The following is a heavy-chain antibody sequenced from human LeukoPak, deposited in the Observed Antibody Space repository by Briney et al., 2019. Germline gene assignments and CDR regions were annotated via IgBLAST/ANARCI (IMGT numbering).Heavy chain of an antibody. CDR3: ARGTRYCSSTSRFHGGLRCLDFDY. D-gene: IGHD2-2*01. V-gene: IGHV4-34*01. CDR2: INHSGST. Sequence: RPSETLSLTCAVYGGSFSGYYWSWIRQPPGKGLEWIGEINHSGSTNYNPSLKSRVTISVDTSKNQFSLKLSSVIAADTAVYYCARGTRYCSSTSRFHGGLRCLDFDYWGQGTLVTVSS. J-gene: IGHJ4*02. CDR1: GGSFSGYY.